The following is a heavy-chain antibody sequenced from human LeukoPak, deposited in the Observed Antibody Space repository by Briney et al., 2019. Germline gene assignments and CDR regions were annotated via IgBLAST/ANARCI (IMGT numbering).Heavy chain of an antibody. CDR2: ISAYNGNT. V-gene: IGHV1-18*04. Sequence: ASVKVSCKASGYTFTSYGISWVRQAPGQGLEWMGWISAYNGNTNYAQKLQGRVTMTTDTSTSTAYMELRSLRSDDTAVYYCARDTEDYWSNRRFVYWGQGTLVTVSS. CDR1: GYTFTSYG. D-gene: IGHD2-8*02. J-gene: IGHJ4*02. CDR3: ARDTEDYWSNRRFVY.